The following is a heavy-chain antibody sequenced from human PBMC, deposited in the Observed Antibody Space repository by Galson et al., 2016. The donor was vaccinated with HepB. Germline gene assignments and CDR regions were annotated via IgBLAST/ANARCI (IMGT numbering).Heavy chain of an antibody. D-gene: IGHD3-10*01. Sequence: TLSLTCTVSGGSIPITDYYWSWLRQHPGKGLAWIGYIYYSGTPYYSPSQKSRVTISVDTSKSQFSLMLSSVTAADTAVYYCARARRSGSGWYFDYWGQGALVTVSS. J-gene: IGHJ4*02. CDR1: GGSIPITDYY. V-gene: IGHV4-31*03. CDR2: IYYSGTP. CDR3: ARARRSGSGWYFDY.